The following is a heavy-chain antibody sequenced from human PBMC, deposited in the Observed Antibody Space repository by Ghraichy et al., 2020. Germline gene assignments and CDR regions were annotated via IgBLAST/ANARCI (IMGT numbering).Heavy chain of an antibody. J-gene: IGHJ4*02. V-gene: IGHV4-39*01. CDR3: ARRSSWFIDY. D-gene: IGHD6-13*01. Sequence: GSLRLSCNVSGGTISSSSYYWGWIRPPPGKGLEWIGSIYYSGSTYYNPSLKSRNTIPVDTSKNQFSLRLSSVTAADTAVYYCARRSSWFIDYWGQGTLVTVSS. CDR2: IYYSGST. CDR1: GGTISSSSYY.